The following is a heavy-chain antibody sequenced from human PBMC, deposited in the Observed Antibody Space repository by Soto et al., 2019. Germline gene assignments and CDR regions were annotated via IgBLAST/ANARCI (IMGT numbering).Heavy chain of an antibody. Sequence: EVRLLESGGGLVQPGGSLRLSCAASGFTFSVYAMSWVRQAPGKGLEWVSGISGSGDSTHYADSVKGRFTVSRDNSKRLLSLQTISLTAEAAAISYCAPALYGGFTYCSQRTLVPVSS. V-gene: IGHV3-23*01. D-gene: IGHD3-10*01. J-gene: IGHJ4*01. CDR3: APALYGGFTY. CDR2: ISGSGDST. CDR1: GFTFSVYA.